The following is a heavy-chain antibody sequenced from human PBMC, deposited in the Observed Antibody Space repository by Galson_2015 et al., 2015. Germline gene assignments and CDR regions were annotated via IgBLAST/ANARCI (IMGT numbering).Heavy chain of an antibody. J-gene: IGHJ6*02. CDR2: ISGSGGST. V-gene: IGHV3-23*01. CDR3: AKLDLQSINYLGMDV. Sequence: SRRRCCAASGVTFSSYAMSWVRQAPGKGLEWVSAISGSGGSTYYADSVKGRFTISRDNSKNTLYLQMNSLRGEDAAVYYCAKLDLQSINYLGMDVWGQGTPVTVSS. CDR1: GVTFSSYA. D-gene: IGHD1-1*01.